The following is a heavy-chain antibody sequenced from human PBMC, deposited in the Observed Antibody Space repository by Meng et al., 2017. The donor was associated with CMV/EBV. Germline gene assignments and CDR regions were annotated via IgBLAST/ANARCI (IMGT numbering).Heavy chain of an antibody. Sequence: ASVKVSCKASGYTFTSYYMHWVRQAPGQGLEWMGIINPSGGSTSYAQKFQGRVTMTRDTSTSTVYMELSSLRSEDTAVYYCARAEGLLMSYYYYGMDVWGQGTTVTVSS. D-gene: IGHD2/OR15-2a*01. V-gene: IGHV1-46*01. CDR2: INPSGGST. CDR1: GYTFTSYY. CDR3: ARAEGLLMSYYYYGMDV. J-gene: IGHJ6*02.